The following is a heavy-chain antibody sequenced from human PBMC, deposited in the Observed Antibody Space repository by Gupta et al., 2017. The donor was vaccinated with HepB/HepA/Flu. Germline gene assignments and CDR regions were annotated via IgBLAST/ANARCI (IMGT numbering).Heavy chain of an antibody. CDR2: INWNGNGK. V-gene: IGHV3-20*04. CDR3: ARDEGGNKYGGLFHY. J-gene: IGHJ4*01. Sequence: EVLLVESGGGVLRPGGSLRLSCTAAGFTFKDYGMSWVRQAPGKGLEWVAGINWNGNGKGYADSVKGRFTISRDTVKNSLYLQMNSLRAEDTALYYCARDEGGNKYGGLFHYWGHGTLITVSS. CDR1: GFTFKDYG. D-gene: IGHD5-18*01.